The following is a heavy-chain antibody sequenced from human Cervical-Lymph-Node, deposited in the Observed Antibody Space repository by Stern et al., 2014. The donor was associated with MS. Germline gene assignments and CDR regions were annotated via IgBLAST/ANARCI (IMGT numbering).Heavy chain of an antibody. D-gene: IGHD2-15*01. Sequence: EVQLLESGGGLVQPGGSLRLSCAASGFTFSTYWMHWVRQAPGKGLVWVSRINSDERRTTYADSVKGRFSISRDNAKNTLYLQMNSLRAEDTAVYYCARGVMAAATYAFDIWGQGTMVTISS. CDR2: INSDERRT. CDR1: GFTFSTYW. CDR3: ARGVMAAATYAFDI. J-gene: IGHJ3*02. V-gene: IGHV3-74*02.